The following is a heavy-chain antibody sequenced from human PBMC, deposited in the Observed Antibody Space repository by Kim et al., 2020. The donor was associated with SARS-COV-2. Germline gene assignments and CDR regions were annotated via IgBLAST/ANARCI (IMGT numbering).Heavy chain of an antibody. Sequence: SETLSLTCSVSGGSISSYYWNWIRQTPGKGLEWIGYIYEDGVTNYNPSLKSRVTISIDMSKNQFSLNLSPVTAADTALYYCARIDSGGWAFDLWGQGTMVTVSS. CDR2: IYEDGVT. CDR3: ARIDSGGWAFDL. J-gene: IGHJ3*01. D-gene: IGHD3-22*01. V-gene: IGHV4-59*08. CDR1: GGSISSYY.